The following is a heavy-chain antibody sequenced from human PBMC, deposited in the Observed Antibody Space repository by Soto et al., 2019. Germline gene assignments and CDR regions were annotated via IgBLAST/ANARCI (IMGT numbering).Heavy chain of an antibody. CDR3: ARVYCSSTSCYYYYGMDV. CDR1: GYSFTSYA. Sequence: ASVKVSCKASGYSFTSYAMHWVRQAPGQRLERMGWINAGNGNTKYSQKFQGRVTITRDTFASTAYMELSSLRSEDTAVYYCARVYCSSTSCYYYYGMDVWGQGTTVTVSS. D-gene: IGHD2-2*01. CDR2: INAGNGNT. J-gene: IGHJ6*02. V-gene: IGHV1-3*01.